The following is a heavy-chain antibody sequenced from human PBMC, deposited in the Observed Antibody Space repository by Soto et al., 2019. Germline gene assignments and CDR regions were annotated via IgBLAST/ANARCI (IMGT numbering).Heavy chain of an antibody. Sequence: TLYLTCAVHRGSRSSDRWSWIRHPAGKGLEWIGRLNTYGNTHYHPSLKSRVTVSVDTSRNPFFLTLRSVTAADSAVYNCCRESGENWDSDASWGQGSPVTVSS. J-gene: IGHJ5*02. D-gene: IGHD1-7*01. CDR3: CRESGENWDSDAS. CDR2: LNTYGNT. V-gene: IGHV4-59*10. CDR1: RGSRSSDR.